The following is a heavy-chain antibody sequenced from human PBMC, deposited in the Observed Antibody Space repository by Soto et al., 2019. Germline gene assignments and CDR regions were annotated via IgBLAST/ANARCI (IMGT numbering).Heavy chain of an antibody. Sequence: ASVKVSCKASGYTFTGYYMHWVRQAPGQGLEWMGWINPNSGGTNYAQKFQGWVTMTRDTSISTAYMELSRLRSDDTAVYYCARVTMVRGVMGGMDVWGQGTTVTVSS. CDR3: ARVTMVRGVMGGMDV. J-gene: IGHJ6*02. CDR2: INPNSGGT. V-gene: IGHV1-2*04. CDR1: GYTFTGYY. D-gene: IGHD3-10*01.